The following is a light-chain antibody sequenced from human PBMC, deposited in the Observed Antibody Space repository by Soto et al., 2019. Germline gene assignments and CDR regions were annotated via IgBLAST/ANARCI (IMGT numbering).Light chain of an antibody. CDR2: EVR. Sequence: SALTQPASVSGSPGQSVTISCTGTSSDVGSYNYVAWYQQFPGKTPKLIIYEVRNRPSGVSSRFSGSKSGNTASLTISGLQAEDEADYYCISYTGSDTSYVFGTGTKVTVL. V-gene: IGLV2-14*01. CDR3: ISYTGSDTSYV. CDR1: SSDVGSYNY. J-gene: IGLJ1*01.